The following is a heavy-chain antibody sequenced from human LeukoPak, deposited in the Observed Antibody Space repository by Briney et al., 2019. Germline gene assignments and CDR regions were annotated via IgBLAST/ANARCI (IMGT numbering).Heavy chain of an antibody. CDR3: ARVAVAGTSRLYYYYMDV. J-gene: IGHJ6*03. D-gene: IGHD6-19*01. CDR2: TYYRSKWYN. Sequence: SQTLSLTCAISGDSVSSNSAAWNWIRQSPSRGLEWLGRTYYRSKWYNDYAVSVKSRITINPDTSKNQFSLQLNSVTPEDTAVYHCARVAVAGTSRLYYYYMDVWGKGTTVTVSS. CDR1: GDSVSSNSAA. V-gene: IGHV6-1*01.